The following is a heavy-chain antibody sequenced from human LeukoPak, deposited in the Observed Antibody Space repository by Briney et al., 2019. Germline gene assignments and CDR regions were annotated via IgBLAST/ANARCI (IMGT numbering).Heavy chain of an antibody. V-gene: IGHV4-38-2*02. D-gene: IGHD3-16*01. J-gene: IGHJ4*02. CDR2: IYHSGST. CDR3: ARLITFGGALFDY. Sequence: SETLSLTCTVSGYSISSGYYWGWIRQPPGKGLEWIGSIYHSGSTYYNPSLKSRVTISVDTSKNQFSLKLSSVTAADTAVYYCARLITFGGALFDYWGQGTLVTVSS. CDR1: GYSISSGYY.